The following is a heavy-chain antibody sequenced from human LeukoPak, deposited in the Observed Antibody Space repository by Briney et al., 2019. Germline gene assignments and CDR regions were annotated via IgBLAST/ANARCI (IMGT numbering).Heavy chain of an antibody. CDR3: AKDVPNWGIDY. CDR2: IRYDGSDK. Sequence: PGGSLRLSCAASGFNFNNYGTHWVRQAPGKGLEWVAFIRYDGSDKYYADSVKGRFTISRDNSKNTLYLHMNSLRAEDTAVYYCAKDVPNWGIDYWGQGTLVTVSS. J-gene: IGHJ4*02. V-gene: IGHV3-30*02. D-gene: IGHD7-27*01. CDR1: GFNFNNYG.